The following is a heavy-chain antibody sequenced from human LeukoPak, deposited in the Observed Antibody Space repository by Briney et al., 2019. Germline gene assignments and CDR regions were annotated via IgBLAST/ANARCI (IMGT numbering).Heavy chain of an antibody. CDR1: AYSISSGNY. V-gene: IGHV4-38-2*01. CDR3: ARHYVIRGYSYAPDVFDI. D-gene: IGHD5-18*01. J-gene: IGHJ3*02. Sequence: SETLSLTCAVSAYSISSGNYWGWIRQPPGKGLEWIGSIYHGGSSSYNPSLKSRVTMSIDTSKNQFSLKLSSVTAADTAVYYLARHYVIRGYSYAPDVFDIWGQGTMVTVSS. CDR2: IYHGGSS.